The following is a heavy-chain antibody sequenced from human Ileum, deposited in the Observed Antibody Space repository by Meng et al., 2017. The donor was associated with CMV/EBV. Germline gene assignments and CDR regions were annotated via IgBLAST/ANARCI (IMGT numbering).Heavy chain of an antibody. CDR1: GFTFNKYW. D-gene: IGHD2-15*01. CDR2: INEDGTNT. J-gene: IGHJ4*02. Sequence: QLVESGGGLVPPGGSLRLSCAASGFTFNKYWMHWVRQAPGEVLGWVARINEDGTNTNYADSVKGRFTISRDNAKNSVYLQLNSLRAEDTAVYYCVRDIRVEDYWGQGTLVTVSS. CDR3: VRDIRVEDY. V-gene: IGHV3-74*01.